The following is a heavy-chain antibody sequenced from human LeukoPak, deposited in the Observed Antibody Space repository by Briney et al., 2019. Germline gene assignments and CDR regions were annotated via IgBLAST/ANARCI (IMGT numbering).Heavy chain of an antibody. CDR3: ARVDYYDSSGYSDY. V-gene: IGHV1-69*13. CDR2: IIPIFGTA. Sequence: SVKVSCKASGGTFSSYAISWVRQAPGQGLEWMGGIIPIFGTANYAQKFQGRVTITADESTSTAYMELSSLRSEDTAVYYCARVDYYDSSGYSDYWGQGTLVTVSS. D-gene: IGHD3-22*01. CDR1: GGTFSSYA. J-gene: IGHJ4*02.